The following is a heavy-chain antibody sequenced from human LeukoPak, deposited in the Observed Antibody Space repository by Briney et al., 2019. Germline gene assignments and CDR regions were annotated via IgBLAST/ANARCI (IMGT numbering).Heavy chain of an antibody. J-gene: IGHJ4*02. CDR1: GGSISTYW. D-gene: IGHD3-9*01. Sequence: SETLSLTCTVSGGSISTYWWTWIRQPPGKGLEWLGYTHYSGNNNYNPSLKSRLTMSVDTSKNHFSLNLNSVTAADTAVYYCARGYFDWLSFDYWGQGVLVAVSS. CDR2: THYSGNN. CDR3: ARGYFDWLSFDY. V-gene: IGHV4-59*01.